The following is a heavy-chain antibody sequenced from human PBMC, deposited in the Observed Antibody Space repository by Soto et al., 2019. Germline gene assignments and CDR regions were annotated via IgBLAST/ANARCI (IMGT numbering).Heavy chain of an antibody. V-gene: IGHV3-33*01. CDR2: IWYDGSND. CDR3: ARGRRGSGWYDYVDY. D-gene: IGHD6-19*01. J-gene: IGHJ4*02. CDR1: GFTFSSYG. Sequence: QVQLVESGGGVVQPGRSLSLSCAASGFTFSSYGMHWVRQAPGKGLEGVAVIWYDGSNDNYADSVKGRFTISRDNFKNSLYLQMTSRRAEDTALYYRARGRRGSGWYDYVDYWGQGTLVTVSS.